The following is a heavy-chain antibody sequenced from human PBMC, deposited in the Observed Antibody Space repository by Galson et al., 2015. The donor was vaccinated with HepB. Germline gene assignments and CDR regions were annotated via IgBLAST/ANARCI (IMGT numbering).Heavy chain of an antibody. CDR2: IYWNDDK. CDR1: GFSLSTSGVG. J-gene: IGHJ4*02. D-gene: IGHD6-19*01. V-gene: IGHV2-5*01. Sequence: PALVNPTQTLTLTCTFSGFSLSTSGVGVGWIRQPPGKALEWLAHIYWNDDKFYSPSLKSRLTITKDTSKNQVALTMTNMDPVDTATYYCAHRLKGTGWYYFDYWGQGTLVTVSS. CDR3: AHRLKGTGWYYFDY.